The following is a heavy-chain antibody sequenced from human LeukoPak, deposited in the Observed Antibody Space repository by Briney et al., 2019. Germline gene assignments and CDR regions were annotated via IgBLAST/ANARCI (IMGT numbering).Heavy chain of an antibody. Sequence: GGSLRLSCVASGFTFSSHAMSWVRQAPGKGLEWVSFISGSGGSTYYADSVKGRFTMSRDTSKNTLYLQMNSLRDDDTAAYYCAKGRGGTSIYDYWGQGTLVTVYS. D-gene: IGHD2-15*01. V-gene: IGHV3-23*01. CDR2: ISGSGGST. CDR1: GFTFSSHA. J-gene: IGHJ4*02. CDR3: AKGRGGTSIYDY.